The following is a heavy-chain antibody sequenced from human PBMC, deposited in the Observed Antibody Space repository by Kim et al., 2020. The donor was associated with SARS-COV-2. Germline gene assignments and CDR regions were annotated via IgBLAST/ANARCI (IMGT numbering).Heavy chain of an antibody. CDR2: INQDGSNK. CDR3: ASASSYYYDTSGYYPDY. J-gene: IGHJ4*02. CDR1: GFTFSKYW. V-gene: IGHV3-7*01. Sequence: GGSLRLSCAASGFTFSKYWMHWVRQAPGKGLEWVASINQDGSNKYYVDSLKGRFTISRDNAKNSLYLQMNSLRAEDTAVYYCASASSYYYDTSGYYPDYWGQGTLVTVSS. D-gene: IGHD3-22*01.